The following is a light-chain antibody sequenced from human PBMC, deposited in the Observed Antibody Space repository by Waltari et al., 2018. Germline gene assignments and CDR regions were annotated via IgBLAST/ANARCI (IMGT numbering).Light chain of an antibody. CDR2: EAT. V-gene: IGLV1-51*02. CDR1: RSYIGNNY. J-gene: IGLJ7*01. Sequence: QSVLTQPPSVSAAPGQRVTISCSGGRSYIGNNYVSWYRPFPGTTPKLLINEATERPSGIAGRFSGSKSGTSATLDITGLQAGDEADYYCGTWDSSLSGAVFGGGTHRTVL. CDR3: GTWDSSLSGAV.